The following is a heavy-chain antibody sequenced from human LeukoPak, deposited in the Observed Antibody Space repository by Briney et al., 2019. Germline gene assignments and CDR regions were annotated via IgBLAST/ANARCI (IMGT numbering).Heavy chain of an antibody. D-gene: IGHD2-15*01. J-gene: IGHJ3*02. CDR3: ARKVAGAFDI. V-gene: IGHV4-38-2*02. CDR1: GYSINSGYY. Sequence: SETLSLTCSVSGYSINSGYYWGRIRQPPGKGLEWIGIIYHSGYTYYNLSLESRVTISVDTSKNQFFLKLNSVTAADTAVYYCARKVAGAFDIWGQGIMVTVSS. CDR2: IYHSGYT.